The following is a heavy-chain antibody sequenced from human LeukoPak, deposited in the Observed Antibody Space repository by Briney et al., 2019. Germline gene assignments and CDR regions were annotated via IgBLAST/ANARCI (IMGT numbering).Heavy chain of an antibody. CDR3: ARDQDYGDYVGY. CDR1: GGSFSGYY. V-gene: IGHV4-34*01. D-gene: IGHD4-17*01. CDR2: INHSGST. J-gene: IGHJ4*02. Sequence: SETLSLTCAVYGGSFSGYYWSWIRQPPGKGLEWIGEINHSGSTNYNPSLKSRVTILVDTSKNQFSLKLSSVTAADTAVYYCARDQDYGDYVGYWGQGTLVTVSS.